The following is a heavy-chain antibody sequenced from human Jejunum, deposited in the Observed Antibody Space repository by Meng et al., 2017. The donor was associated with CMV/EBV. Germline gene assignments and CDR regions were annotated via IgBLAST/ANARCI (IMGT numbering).Heavy chain of an antibody. J-gene: IGHJ4*02. D-gene: IGHD1-26*01. Sequence: QAQLVQSGGEVKEPGASLKVSCKASGYTFTNYCITWVRQAPGQGLEWMGWISAYNGNTNYAQTLQGRVTMTTDTSTSTAYMELRSLRSDDTAVYYCARVEVGITSGDYWGQGTLVTVSS. CDR1: GYTFTNYC. CDR2: ISAYNGNT. V-gene: IGHV1-18*04. CDR3: ARVEVGITSGDY.